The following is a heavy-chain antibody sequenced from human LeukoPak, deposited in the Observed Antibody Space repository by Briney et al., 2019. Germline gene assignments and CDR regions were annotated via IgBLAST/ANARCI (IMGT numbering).Heavy chain of an antibody. CDR3: ARGAGYSGYDFDF. CDR2: IYYSGST. CDR1: GGSISSGGYY. V-gene: IGHV4-31*03. Sequence: PSQTLSLTCTVSGGSISSGGYYWRWIRQHPGTGLEWIGYIYYSGSTYYTPSLKSRVTISVDTSKNQFSLKLTSVTAADTAVYYCARGAGYSGYDFDFWGQGTLVTVSS. D-gene: IGHD5-12*01. J-gene: IGHJ4*02.